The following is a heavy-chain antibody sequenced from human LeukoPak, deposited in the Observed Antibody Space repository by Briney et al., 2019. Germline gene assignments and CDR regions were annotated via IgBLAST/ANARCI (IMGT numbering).Heavy chain of an antibody. V-gene: IGHV4-59*01. D-gene: IGHD5-12*01. CDR2: IYYSGST. Sequence: PSETLSLTCTVSGGSLSSSYWSWIRQSPGKGLEWIGYIYYSGSTNYNPSLKNRVTISVDTSKNQFSLKLSSVTTADTAVYYCARVGGYDWRLDYWGQGTLVTVSS. J-gene: IGHJ4*02. CDR1: GGSLSSSY. CDR3: ARVGGYDWRLDY.